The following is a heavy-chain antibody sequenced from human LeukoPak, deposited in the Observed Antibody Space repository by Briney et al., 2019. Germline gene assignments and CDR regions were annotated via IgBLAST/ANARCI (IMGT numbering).Heavy chain of an antibody. CDR1: GDSISDDY. D-gene: IGHD1-26*01. V-gene: IGHV4-59*08. CDR3: ARYTRGRNGMDV. CDR2: IYYSGST. Sequence: SETLSLTCTVSGDSISDDYWSWIRQPPGKGLEWIGYIYYSGSTNYNPSLKSRATISVDTSKKQFSLKLSSVTAADTAVYYCARYTRGRNGMDVWGQGTTVTVSS. J-gene: IGHJ6*02.